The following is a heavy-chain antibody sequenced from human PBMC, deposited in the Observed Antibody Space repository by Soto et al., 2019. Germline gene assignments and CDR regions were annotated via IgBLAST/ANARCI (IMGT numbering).Heavy chain of an antibody. J-gene: IGHJ4*02. CDR2: MNPNTGNI. V-gene: IGHV1-8*01. D-gene: IGHD1-26*01. Sequence: QVQLVQSGAEVKKSGASVKVSCKASGYTFTSSDINWVRQATGQGLEWMGWMNPNTGNIGYTQRFQGSVSMTRNISITTAYRELRGLKSDDTAVYYCARGRIVGAAFDSGGQGTLVPFSS. CDR3: ARGRIVGAAFDS. CDR1: GYTFTSSD.